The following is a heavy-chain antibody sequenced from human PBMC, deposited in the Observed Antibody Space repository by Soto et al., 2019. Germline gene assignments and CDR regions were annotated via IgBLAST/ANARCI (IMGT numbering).Heavy chain of an antibody. V-gene: IGHV3-13*01. CDR3: VRGMPGRLAP. J-gene: IGHJ5*02. CDR2: IGVVGDT. CDR1: GFILSNYD. Sequence: SLRLSCAASGFILSNYDVHWVRQTSGHGLEWVARIGVVGDTNYSGSVKGRFTISRQNARNSFFLQMNSLIAGDTAVYFCVRGMPGRLAPWGQGNLV. D-gene: IGHD2-2*01.